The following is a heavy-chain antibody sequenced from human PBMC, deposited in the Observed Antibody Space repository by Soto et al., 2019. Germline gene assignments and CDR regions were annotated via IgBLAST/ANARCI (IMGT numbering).Heavy chain of an antibody. Sequence: SETLSLTCAVYGGSFSGYYWSWIRQPPGKGLEWIGEINHSGSTNYNPSLKSRVTISVDTSKNQFSLKLGSVTAADTAVYYCARGSRSGWYWASGGDILVDEFFYFDYWGQGTLVTVSS. CDR1: GGSFSGYY. J-gene: IGHJ4*02. CDR3: ARGSRSGWYWASGGDILVDEFFYFDY. V-gene: IGHV4-34*01. D-gene: IGHD6-19*01. CDR2: INHSGST.